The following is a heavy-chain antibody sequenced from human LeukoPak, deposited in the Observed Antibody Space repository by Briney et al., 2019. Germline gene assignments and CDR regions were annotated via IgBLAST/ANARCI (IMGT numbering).Heavy chain of an antibody. J-gene: IGHJ6*03. CDR3: ARSVNSGYSYYHYMDV. Sequence: ASVTVSCKASGYTFTSYDINWVRQAPGQGLEWMGWMNHNSGNTDYAQKLQGRVTITRNTYISTAYMELTSLRSDDTAEYYWARSVNSGYSYYHYMDVWGKGHTATISS. CDR1: GYTFTSYD. CDR2: MNHNSGNT. D-gene: IGHD1-1*01. V-gene: IGHV1-8*01.